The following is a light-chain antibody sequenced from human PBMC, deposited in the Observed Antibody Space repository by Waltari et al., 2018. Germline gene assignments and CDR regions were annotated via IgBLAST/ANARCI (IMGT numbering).Light chain of an antibody. J-gene: IGKJ1*01. Sequence: IVMTQSPDSLAVSLGERATINCKSRQSVLFNFNNKNYLGWYRHKPGRPPKPLIYWASTRESGVPDRFSGSGSGTDFNLTISSLQAEDVAVYYCQQYYSLPWAFGQGTKVEIK. CDR1: QSVLFNFNNKNY. CDR3: QQYYSLPWA. CDR2: WAS. V-gene: IGKV4-1*01.